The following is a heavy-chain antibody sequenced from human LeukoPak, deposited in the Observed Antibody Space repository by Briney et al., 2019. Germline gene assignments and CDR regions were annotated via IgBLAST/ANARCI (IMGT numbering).Heavy chain of an antibody. CDR3: PSGVDCSSTSCYLNWFDP. J-gene: IGHJ5*02. CDR1: GGSISSSSYY. Sequence: SETLSLTCTVSGGSISSSSYYWGWIRQPPEKGLEWIGSIYYSGSTYYNPSLKSRVTISVDTSKNQFSLKLSSVTAADTAVYYCPSGVDCSSTSCYLNWFDPWGQGTLVTVSS. D-gene: IGHD2-2*01. V-gene: IGHV4-39*01. CDR2: IYYSGST.